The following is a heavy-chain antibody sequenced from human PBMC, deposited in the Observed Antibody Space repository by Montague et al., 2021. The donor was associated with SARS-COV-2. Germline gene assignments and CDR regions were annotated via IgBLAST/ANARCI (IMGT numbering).Heavy chain of an antibody. CDR2: INHSGRT. V-gene: IGHV4-34*01. D-gene: IGHD6-13*01. CDR1: GVSFSGYY. J-gene: IGHJ2*01. Sequence: SETLSLTCAVYGVSFSGYYWSWIRQAPGKGPEWIGEINHSGRTXXXPSXXXRVTISVDTSTNQFSLNLNSVTAADTAVYYCTRGPVFSNSWYSLPTLDQRPSWYFDLWGRGTLVIVSS. CDR3: TRGPVFSNSWYSLPTLDQRPSWYFDL.